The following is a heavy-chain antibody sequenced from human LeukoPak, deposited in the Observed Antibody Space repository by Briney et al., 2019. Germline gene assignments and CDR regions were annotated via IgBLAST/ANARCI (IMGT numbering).Heavy chain of an antibody. J-gene: IGHJ4*02. CDR1: GFTVSSNY. CDR3: AKTGGSYYDFWSGYRAFGY. V-gene: IGHV3-23*01. D-gene: IGHD3-3*01. CDR2: ISGSGGST. Sequence: GGSLRLSCAASGFTVSSNYMSWVRQAPGKGLEWVSAISGSGGSTYYADSVKGRFTISRDNSKNTLYLQMNSLRAEDTAVYYCAKTGGSYYDFWSGYRAFGYWGQGTLVTVSS.